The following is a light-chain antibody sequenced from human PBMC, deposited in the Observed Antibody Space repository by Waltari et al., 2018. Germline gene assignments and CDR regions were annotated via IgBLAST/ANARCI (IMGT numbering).Light chain of an antibody. V-gene: IGKV3-20*01. CDR3: QQYGSSPRA. CDR2: GAS. J-gene: IGKJ1*01. CDR1: QSVSSSC. Sequence: DIVLTQSPGTLSLSPGERATLSCRASQSVSSSCLAWYQQKPGQAPRLLIYGASSRATGIPDRFIGSGSGTNFTLTISRLEPEDFAVYYCQQYGSSPRAFGQGTKVEIK.